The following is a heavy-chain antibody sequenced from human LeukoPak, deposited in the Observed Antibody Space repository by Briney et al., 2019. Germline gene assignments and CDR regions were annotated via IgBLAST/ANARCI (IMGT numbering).Heavy chain of an antibody. CDR2: ISGSGGTT. CDR1: GFTFSNAW. Sequence: GGSLRLSCAASGFTFSNAWMSWVRQAPGKGLEWVSSISGSGGTTYYTDSAKGRFTISRDNSKNILYLQMNSLRAEDTAVYYCAKDSTMSGSYYGMDVWGQGTTVTVSS. J-gene: IGHJ6*02. CDR3: AKDSTMSGSYYGMDV. V-gene: IGHV3-23*01. D-gene: IGHD3-22*01.